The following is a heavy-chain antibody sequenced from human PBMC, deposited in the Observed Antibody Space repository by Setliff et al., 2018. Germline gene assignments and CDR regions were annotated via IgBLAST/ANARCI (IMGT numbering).Heavy chain of an antibody. CDR2: ISVYNGDT. J-gene: IGHJ4*02. D-gene: IGHD5-18*01. Sequence: ASVKVSCKASGYTFRNYAFAWVRQAPGQGLEWVGWISVYNGDTNYAQKFQGRVTLTTDTSTSTVYMELRSLTSDDSAFYYCARAPSVELVTIRTNSWITYWGQGTLVTVSS. V-gene: IGHV1-18*01. CDR1: GYTFRNYA. CDR3: ARAPSVELVTIRTNSWITY.